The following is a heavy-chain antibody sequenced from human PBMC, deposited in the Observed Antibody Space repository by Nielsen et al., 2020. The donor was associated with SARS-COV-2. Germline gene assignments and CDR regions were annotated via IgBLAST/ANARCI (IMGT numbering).Heavy chain of an antibody. V-gene: IGHV3-23*03. J-gene: IGHJ4*02. CDR3: ATYRLMGY. CDR2: IYNDGSRT. Sequence: GESLKISCVASGFTFSSYAMTWVRQAPGKGLEWVSLIYNDGSRTYYADSVKGRFTISRDNSKNTLYLQMNSLRAEDTAVYYCATYRLMGYWGQGTLVTVSS. CDR1: GFTFSSYA. D-gene: IGHD1-14*01.